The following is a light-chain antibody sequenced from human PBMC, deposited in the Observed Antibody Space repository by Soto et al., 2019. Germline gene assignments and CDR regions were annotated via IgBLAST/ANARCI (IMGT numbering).Light chain of an antibody. CDR2: KAS. Sequence: DIQMTQSPSTLSACVGDRVTITFGASQSISSWLAWYQQKPGKAPKLLIYKASSLESGVPSRFSGSGSGTGFTLTISSLQPDYFATYYCQQYNSYSKTFGQGTKVGIK. J-gene: IGKJ1*01. V-gene: IGKV1-5*03. CDR1: QSISSW. CDR3: QQYNSYSKT.